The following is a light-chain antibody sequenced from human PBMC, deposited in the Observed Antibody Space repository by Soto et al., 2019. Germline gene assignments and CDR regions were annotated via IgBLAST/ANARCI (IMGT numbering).Light chain of an antibody. CDR2: DVS. CDR1: SSDIGGYNF. J-gene: IGLJ2*01. CDR3: FSYAGGDVV. V-gene: IGLV2-11*01. Sequence: QSALTQPRSVSGSPGQSVTISCTGTSSDIGGYNFVSWCQQHPGKVPKLMIYDVSKRPSGVPDRFSGSKSGNTASLTISGLQAEDEADYYCFSYAGGDVVFGGGTKLTVL.